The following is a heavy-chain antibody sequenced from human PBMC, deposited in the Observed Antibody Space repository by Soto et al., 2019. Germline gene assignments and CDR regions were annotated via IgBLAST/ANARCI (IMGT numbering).Heavy chain of an antibody. V-gene: IGHV1-69*01. CDR2: IIPIFGTA. D-gene: IGHD3-22*01. CDR1: GGTFSSYA. CDR3: ARAYYYDSSGYYYPFDY. Sequence: QVQLVQSGAEVKKPGSSVKVSCKASGGTFSSYAISWVRQAPGQGLEWMGGIIPIFGTANYAQKFQGRVTITADESTSTAYMELSSLRSGDTAVYYCARAYYYDSSGYYYPFDYWGQGTLVTVSS. J-gene: IGHJ4*02.